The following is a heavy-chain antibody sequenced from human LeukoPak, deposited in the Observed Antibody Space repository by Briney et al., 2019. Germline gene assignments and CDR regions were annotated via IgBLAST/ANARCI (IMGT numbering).Heavy chain of an antibody. J-gene: IGHJ6*03. V-gene: IGHV1-2*02. Sequence: ASVKVSCKASGYTFAGYYMHWVRQAPGQGLEWMGWINPNSGGTNYAQKFQGRVTMTRDTSISTAYMELSRLRSDDTAVYYCARGLERLRNYYYYYMDVWGKGTTVTISS. CDR1: GYTFAGYY. D-gene: IGHD3-16*01. CDR3: ARGLERLRNYYYYYMDV. CDR2: INPNSGGT.